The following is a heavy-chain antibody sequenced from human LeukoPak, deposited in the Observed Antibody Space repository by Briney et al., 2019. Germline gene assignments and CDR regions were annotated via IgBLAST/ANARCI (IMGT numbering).Heavy chain of an antibody. Sequence: GGSLRLSYAASGFTFSSYAMSWVRQAPGKGLEWVSGISGSGGSTYYADSVKGRFTISRDNSKNTLYLQMNSLRAEDTAVYYSAKQQPGLISLYYFDYWGQGTLVTVSS. CDR2: ISGSGGST. V-gene: IGHV3-23*01. CDR3: AKQQPGLISLYYFDY. D-gene: IGHD6-13*01. J-gene: IGHJ4*02. CDR1: GFTFSSYA.